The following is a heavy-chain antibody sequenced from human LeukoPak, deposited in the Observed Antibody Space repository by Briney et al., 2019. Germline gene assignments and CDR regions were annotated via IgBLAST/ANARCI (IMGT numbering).Heavy chain of an antibody. CDR1: GFIFDEYG. V-gene: IGHV3-20*01. CDR2: INWNGANT. J-gene: IGHJ3*02. D-gene: IGHD3-22*01. CDR3: ARVQYVTSDYHNAFDI. Sequence: GGSLRLSCAASGFIFDEYGMSWVRQAPGKGLEWVSGINWNGANTGYGDSVKGRFTISRDNAKNSLHLQMSSLRAEDTALYHCARVQYVTSDYHNAFDIWGQGKMVTVSS.